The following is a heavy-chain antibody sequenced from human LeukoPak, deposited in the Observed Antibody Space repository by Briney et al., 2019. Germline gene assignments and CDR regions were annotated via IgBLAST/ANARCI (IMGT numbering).Heavy chain of an antibody. CDR2: ICGSGGST. CDR1: GFTFSSYA. D-gene: IGHD1-26*01. CDR3: AKGKNRWELGGLYYFDY. V-gene: IGHV3-23*01. Sequence: GGSLRLSCAASGFTFSSYAMSWVRHAPGKGLEWVSAICGSGGSTYYADSVKGRFTISRDNSKNTLYLQMNSLRAEDTAVYYCAKGKNRWELGGLYYFDYWGQGTLVTVSS. J-gene: IGHJ4*02.